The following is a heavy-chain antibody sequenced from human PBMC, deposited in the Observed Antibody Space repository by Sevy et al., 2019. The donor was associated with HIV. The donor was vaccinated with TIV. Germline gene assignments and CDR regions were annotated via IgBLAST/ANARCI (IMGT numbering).Heavy chain of an antibody. J-gene: IGHJ4*02. CDR1: GFTYSSYI. Sequence: GGSLRLSCAASGFTYSSYIMKWVRQAPGKGLEWVSSINNRSNYIYYADSVKGRFTISRDNAKNSLYLQMNNLRAEDTAVYYCARDANDSSGYHDFWGQGTLVTVSS. D-gene: IGHD3-22*01. V-gene: IGHV3-21*06. CDR2: INNRSNYI. CDR3: ARDANDSSGYHDF.